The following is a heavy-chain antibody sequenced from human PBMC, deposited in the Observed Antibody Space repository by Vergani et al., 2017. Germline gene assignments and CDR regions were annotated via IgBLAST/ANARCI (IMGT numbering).Heavy chain of an antibody. CDR3: ARDGSYSSGWYYFDY. V-gene: IGHV3-21*01. CDR2: ISSSSSYI. D-gene: IGHD6-19*01. CDR1: GFTFSSYS. J-gene: IGHJ4*02. Sequence: EVQLVESGGGLVKPGGSLRLSCAASGFTFSSYSMNWVRQAPGKGLEWVSSISSSSSYIYYADSVKGRFTISRDNAKNSLYLQMNSLRAEDTAVYYCARDGSYSSGWYYFDYWGQGTLVTVSS.